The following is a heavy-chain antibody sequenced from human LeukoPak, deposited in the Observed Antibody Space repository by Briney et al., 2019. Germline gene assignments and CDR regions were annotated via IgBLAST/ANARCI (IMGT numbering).Heavy chain of an antibody. V-gene: IGHV3-30*03. J-gene: IGHJ4*02. CDR3: ARYSGSYYSFHY. Sequence: HPGRSLRLSCAASGFTFSNYGMHWVRQAPGKGLEWVAVISYDGKYKYYSESVKGRFTISRDNSNNTLYLQMTSLRPEDPAMYYCARYSGSYYSFHYWGQGTLVTVSS. CDR2: ISYDGKYK. CDR1: GFTFSNYG. D-gene: IGHD1-26*01.